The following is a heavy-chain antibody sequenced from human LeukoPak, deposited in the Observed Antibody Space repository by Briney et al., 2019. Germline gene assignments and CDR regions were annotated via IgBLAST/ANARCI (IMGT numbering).Heavy chain of an antibody. CDR3: ARVLAGGVYFDY. V-gene: IGHV1-18*01. J-gene: IGHJ4*02. CDR2: ISAYNGNT. Sequence: ASVKVSCKASGGTFSSYAISWVRQAPGQGLEWMGWISAYNGNTNYAQKLQGRVTMTTDTSTSTAYMELRSLRSDDTAVYYCARVLAGGVYFDYWGQGTLVTVSS. D-gene: IGHD3-3*02. CDR1: GGTFSSYA.